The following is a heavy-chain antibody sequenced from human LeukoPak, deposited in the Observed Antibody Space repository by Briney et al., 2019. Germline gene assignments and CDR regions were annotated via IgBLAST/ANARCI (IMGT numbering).Heavy chain of an antibody. Sequence: GASVKVSCKASGGTFSSYAISWVRQAPGQGLEWVGGIIPIFGTANYAQKFQGRVTITADESTSTAYMELSSLRSEDTAVYYCARDDYYGMDVWGQGTTVTVSS. CDR2: IIPIFGTA. CDR3: ARDDYYGMDV. J-gene: IGHJ6*02. CDR1: GGTFSSYA. V-gene: IGHV1-69*13.